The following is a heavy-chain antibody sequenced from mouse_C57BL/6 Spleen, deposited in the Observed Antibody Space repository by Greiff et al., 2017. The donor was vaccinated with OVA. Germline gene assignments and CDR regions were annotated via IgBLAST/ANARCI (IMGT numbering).Heavy chain of an antibody. CDR3: ARGGDYDPFAY. CDR1: GFTFSDYY. J-gene: IGHJ3*01. CDR2: ISNGGGST. D-gene: IGHD2-4*01. Sequence: EVQVVESGGGLVQPGGSLKLSCAASGFTFSDYYMYWVRQTPEKRLEWVAYISNGGGSTYYPDTVKGRFTISRDNAKNTLYLQMSRLKSEDTAMYYCARGGDYDPFAYWGQGTLVTVSA. V-gene: IGHV5-12*01.